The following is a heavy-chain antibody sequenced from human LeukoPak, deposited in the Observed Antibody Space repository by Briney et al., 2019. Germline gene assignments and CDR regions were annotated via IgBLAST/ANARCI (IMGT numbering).Heavy chain of an antibody. CDR2: ISSSSSYI. CDR1: GFTFSIYN. CDR3: ARDLPGGGWYRYYFDY. V-gene: IGHV3-21*01. J-gene: IGHJ4*02. D-gene: IGHD6-19*01. Sequence: GGSLRLSCAASGFTFSIYNMNWVRQAPGKGLEWVSSISSSSSYIYYADSLKGRFTISRDNAKNSLYLQMNSLRAEDTAVYYCARDLPGGGWYRYYFDYWGQGTLVTVSS.